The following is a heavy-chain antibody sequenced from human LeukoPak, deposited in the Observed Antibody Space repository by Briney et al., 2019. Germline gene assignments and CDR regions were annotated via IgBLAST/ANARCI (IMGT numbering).Heavy chain of an antibody. CDR1: GYTFTSYD. CDR3: ARGRKGGITIFGVVTPYFFDY. J-gene: IGHJ4*02. CDR2: MNPNSGNT. Sequence: ASVKVSYKASGYTFTSYDINWVRQATGQGLEWMGWMNPNSGNTGYAQKFQGRVTMTRNTSISTAYMELSSLRSEDTAVYYCARGRKGGITIFGVVTPYFFDYWGQGTLVTVSS. D-gene: IGHD3-3*01. V-gene: IGHV1-8*01.